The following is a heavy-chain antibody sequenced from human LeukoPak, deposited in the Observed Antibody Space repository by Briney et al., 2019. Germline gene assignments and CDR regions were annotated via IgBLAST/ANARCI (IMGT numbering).Heavy chain of an antibody. CDR1: GESFSGYY. CDR3: ARGVSSGWYDYYYGLDV. CDR2: INHRGRT. V-gene: IGHV4-34*01. D-gene: IGHD6-19*01. Sequence: SETLSLTCAVYGESFSGYYWSWIRQPPGKGLEWIGEINHRGRTNYTPSLKSRVTISGDTSKNQFSLKLTSVTAADTAVYYCARGVSSGWYDYYYGLDVWGQGTTVTVSS. J-gene: IGHJ6*02.